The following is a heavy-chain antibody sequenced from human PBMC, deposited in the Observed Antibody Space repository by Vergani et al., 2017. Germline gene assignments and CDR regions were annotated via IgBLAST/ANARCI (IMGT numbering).Heavy chain of an antibody. V-gene: IGHV5-51*01. J-gene: IGHJ5*02. D-gene: IGHD5-18*01. CDR3: ARHPYTSLCTAIDCRRWFGP. CDR1: GYTFTNYW. Sequence: EVQLVQSGAEVKKPGESLKISCQGSGYTFTNYWIGWVRQMPGKGLEWMGVIYPVDSNTSYSPSFQGQVTISADKSIKTSYLQWSSLEASVTAMYYFARHPYTSLCTAIDCRRWFGPWGQGTLVTVSS. CDR2: IYPVDSNT.